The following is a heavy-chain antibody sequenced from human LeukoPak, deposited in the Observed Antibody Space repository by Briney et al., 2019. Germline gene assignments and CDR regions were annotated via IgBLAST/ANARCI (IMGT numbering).Heavy chain of an antibody. CDR3: ARAIWCSSTSCYSPFDY. D-gene: IGHD2-2*01. Sequence: PGGSLRLSCAASGFTFSSYSMNWVRQAPGKGLEWVSYISSSSSTIYYADSVKGRFTISRDNAKNSLYLQMNSLRAEDTAVYYCARAIWCSSTSCYSPFDYWGQGTLVTVSS. J-gene: IGHJ4*02. V-gene: IGHV3-48*01. CDR1: GFTFSSYS. CDR2: ISSSSSTI.